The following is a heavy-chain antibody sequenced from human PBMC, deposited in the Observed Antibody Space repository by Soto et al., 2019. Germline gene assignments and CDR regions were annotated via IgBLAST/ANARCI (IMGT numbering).Heavy chain of an antibody. J-gene: IGHJ6*02. D-gene: IGHD6-13*01. CDR1: GGSISSYY. CDR3: ARVLSDSSSWYNYYYDGMDV. CDR2: IYYSGST. Sequence: QVQLQESGPGLVKPSETLSLTCTVSGGSISSYYWSWIRQPPGKGLEWIGYIYYSGSTNYNPSLKSRVNISVDSSKNQFSLKLSSVTAADSAVYYCARVLSDSSSWYNYYYDGMDVWGQGTTVTVSS. V-gene: IGHV4-59*01.